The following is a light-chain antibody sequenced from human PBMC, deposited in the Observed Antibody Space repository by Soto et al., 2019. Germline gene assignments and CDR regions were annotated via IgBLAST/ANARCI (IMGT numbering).Light chain of an antibody. V-gene: IGKV3-20*01. Sequence: EIVLTQSPGTLSLSPGERATLSCRASQSVSSSYLAWYQQKPGQAPRLLLYGASSSATGIPDRFSGSGSGTDFTLTINRLEPEDFAVYYCQQYGSSPRITFGPGTKVDIK. J-gene: IGKJ3*01. CDR2: GAS. CDR1: QSVSSSY. CDR3: QQYGSSPRIT.